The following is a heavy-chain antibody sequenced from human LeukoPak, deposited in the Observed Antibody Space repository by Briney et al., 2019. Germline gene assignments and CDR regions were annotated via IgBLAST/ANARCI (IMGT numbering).Heavy chain of an antibody. CDR2: INSDGSST. CDR3: AKGIVGATRKINFFDY. V-gene: IGHV3-74*01. Sequence: HPGGSLRLSCAASGFTFSSYWMHWVRQAPGKGLVWVSRINSDGSSTSYADSVKGRFTISRDNAKNTLYLQMNSLRAEDTAVYYCAKGIVGATRKINFFDYWGQGTLVTVSS. J-gene: IGHJ4*02. D-gene: IGHD1-26*01. CDR1: GFTFSSYW.